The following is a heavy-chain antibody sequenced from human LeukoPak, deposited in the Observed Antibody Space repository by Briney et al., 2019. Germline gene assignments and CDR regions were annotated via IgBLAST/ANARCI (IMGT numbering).Heavy chain of an antibody. CDR2: IYPGDSDT. Sequence: GESLKISCKGSGYSFTSYWIGWVRQMPGKGLEWMGIIYPGDSDTRYSPSFQGQVTISADKSISTAYLQWSSLKASDTAMYYCAILWFGETEPQTEVIDYWGQGTLVTVSS. D-gene: IGHD3-10*01. J-gene: IGHJ4*02. CDR1: GYSFTSYW. V-gene: IGHV5-51*01. CDR3: AILWFGETEPQTEVIDY.